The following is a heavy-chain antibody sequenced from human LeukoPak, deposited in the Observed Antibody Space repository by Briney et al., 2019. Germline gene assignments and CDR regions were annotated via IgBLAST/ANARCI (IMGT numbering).Heavy chain of an antibody. D-gene: IGHD5-18*01. J-gene: IGHJ4*02. CDR2: MYYSGST. CDR1: GGSISSSSYY. CDR3: ARATWIQLWLLDY. V-gene: IGHV4-39*07. Sequence: SGTLSLTCTVSGGSISSSSYYWVWIRQPPGKGLEWVGSMYYSGSTHYNPSLKSRVTLSVDTSKNQFSLRLSSVTAADTALYYCARATWIQLWLLDYWGQGTLVTVSS.